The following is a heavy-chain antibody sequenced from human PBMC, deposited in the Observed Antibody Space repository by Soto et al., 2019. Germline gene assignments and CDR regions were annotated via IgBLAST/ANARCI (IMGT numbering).Heavy chain of an antibody. Sequence: QLQLQESGPGLVEPSETLSLTCTVSGGSISSSSYYWGWIRQPPGKGLEWIGSIYYSGSTYYNPSLKSRVTISVDTSKNQFSLKLSSVTAADTAVYYCARSMTTVVTLDYWGQGTLVTVSS. CDR2: IYYSGST. D-gene: IGHD4-17*01. CDR1: GGSISSSSYY. CDR3: ARSMTTVVTLDY. J-gene: IGHJ4*02. V-gene: IGHV4-39*01.